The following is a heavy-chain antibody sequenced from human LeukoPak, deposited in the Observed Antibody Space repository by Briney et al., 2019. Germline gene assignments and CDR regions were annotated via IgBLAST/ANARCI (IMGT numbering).Heavy chain of an antibody. CDR2: IYFSGVT. Sequence: SETLSLTCTVSGGSISSSDVYWGWIRQSPEKGLEWIGNIYFSGVTYFSPSLKSRVTLFLDTSKNQFSLKLRSVTAADTAVYYCARVGYCSSTMCYGTFYYYMDVWGKGTTVTVSS. CDR1: GGSISSSDVY. CDR3: ARVGYCSSTMCYGTFYYYMDV. J-gene: IGHJ6*03. D-gene: IGHD2-2*01. V-gene: IGHV4-39*01.